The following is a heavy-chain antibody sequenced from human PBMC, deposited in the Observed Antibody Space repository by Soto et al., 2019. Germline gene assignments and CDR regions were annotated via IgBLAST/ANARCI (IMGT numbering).Heavy chain of an antibody. CDR1: GYTLTELS. CDR3: ATSLVRSYYDSSYWFDP. J-gene: IGHJ5*02. D-gene: IGHD3-22*01. CDR2: FDPEDGET. Sequence: ASVKVSCKVSGYTLTELSMHWVRQAPGKGLEWMGGFDPEDGETIYAQKFQGRVTMTEDTSTDKAYMELRSLRSEDTAVYYCATSLVRSYYDSSYWFDPWGQGNLVPVSS. V-gene: IGHV1-24*01.